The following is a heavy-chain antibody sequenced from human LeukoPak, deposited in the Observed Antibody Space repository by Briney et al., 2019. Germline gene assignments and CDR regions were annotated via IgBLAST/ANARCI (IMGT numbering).Heavy chain of an antibody. CDR2: IYYSGNT. D-gene: IGHD1-26*01. Sequence: PSETLSLTCTVSGGSISSYYWSWIRQPPGKGLEWIGYIYYSGNTNYNPSLKSRVTISVDTSKNQFSLKLSSVTAADTAVYYCARHSGSYLHDAFDIWGQGTMVTVSS. V-gene: IGHV4-59*08. CDR1: GGSISSYY. J-gene: IGHJ3*02. CDR3: ARHSGSYLHDAFDI.